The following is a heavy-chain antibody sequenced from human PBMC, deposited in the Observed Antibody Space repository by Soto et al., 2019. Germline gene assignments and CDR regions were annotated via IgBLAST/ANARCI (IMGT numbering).Heavy chain of an antibody. Sequence: QVQLQESGPGLVKPSETLSLTCTVSGGSIRNYYWSWIRQPPGKGLEWIGYIYYSGSTNYNPSLKRRVTISEDTSKNQFSLKLSSVTAADTAVYYCARGHAFDFDYWGQGTLVTVSS. CDR3: ARGHAFDFDY. CDR1: GGSIRNYY. CDR2: IYYSGST. V-gene: IGHV4-59*01. J-gene: IGHJ4*02.